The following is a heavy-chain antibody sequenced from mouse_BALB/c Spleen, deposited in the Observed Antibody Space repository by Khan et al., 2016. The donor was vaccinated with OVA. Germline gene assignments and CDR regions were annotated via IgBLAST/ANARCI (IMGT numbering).Heavy chain of an antibody. D-gene: IGHD2-5*01. CDR2: ISTYYGDA. CDR3: AKGDSNSRFAY. V-gene: IGHV1S137*01. J-gene: IGHJ3*01. Sequence: QVQLQQSGAELVRPGVSVKISCKGSGYTFTDYAMHWVKQSHAKSLEWIGVISTYYGDADYNQKFKGKATMTVDKSSSTAYMELARLTSEDSAIYYCAKGDSNSRFAYWGQGTLVTVSA. CDR1: GYTFTDYA.